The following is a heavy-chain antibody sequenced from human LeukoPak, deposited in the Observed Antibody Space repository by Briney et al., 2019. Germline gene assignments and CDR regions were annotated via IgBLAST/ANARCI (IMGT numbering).Heavy chain of an antibody. Sequence: PSETLSLTCTVSGDSVSTSSYFWSWIRQPPGKGLDWIGYIYHTGSTNYNPSFKSRVTMSVDTSKNQFSLRLNSVTAADTAVYYCARVVRFLEWGLENWFDPWGQGTLVTVSS. CDR3: ARVVRFLEWGLENWFDP. D-gene: IGHD3-3*01. V-gene: IGHV4-61*01. J-gene: IGHJ5*02. CDR1: GDSVSTSSYF. CDR2: IYHTGST.